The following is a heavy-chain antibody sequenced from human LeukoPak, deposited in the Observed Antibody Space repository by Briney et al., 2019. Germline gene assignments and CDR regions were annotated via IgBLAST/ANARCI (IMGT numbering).Heavy chain of an antibody. J-gene: IGHJ4*02. D-gene: IGHD1-26*01. V-gene: IGHV3-21*04. CDR3: VRDRGSYRPIDY. CDR2: ISYTGTYI. CDR1: GFTFSSYA. Sequence: PGGSLRLSCAASGFTFSSYAMSGVRQAPGKGLEWVSSISYTGTYIYYADSVKGRFTISRDNAQNSLYLQMNSLRAEDTAVYYCVRDRGSYRPIDYWGQGTLVTVSS.